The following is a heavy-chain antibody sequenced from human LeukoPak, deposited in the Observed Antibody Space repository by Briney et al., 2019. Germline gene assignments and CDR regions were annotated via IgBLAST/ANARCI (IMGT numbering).Heavy chain of an antibody. CDR2: INHSGST. J-gene: IGHJ4*02. CDR3: ARGPGTWYYY. V-gene: IGHV4-34*01. D-gene: IGHD6-13*01. Sequence: PSETLSLTCAVYGGSFSGYYWSWIRQPPGKGLEWIGEINHSGSTNYNPSLKSRVTISIDTSKNQFSLKLSSVTAADTALYYCARGPGTWYYYWGQGPLVTVSS. CDR1: GGSFSGYY.